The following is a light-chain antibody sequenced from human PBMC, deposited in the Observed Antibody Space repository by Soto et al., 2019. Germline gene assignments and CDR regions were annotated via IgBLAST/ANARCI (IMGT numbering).Light chain of an antibody. J-gene: IGKJ1*01. Sequence: EIVLTQSPGTLSLSPGERATLSCRASQSVSSSYLAWYQQKPGQAPRLLIYGASSRATGIPDRFSGSGSGTDFTLTISRLEPEDFAVYYCQQYNHRPSFGQGTKVDIK. CDR1: QSVSSSY. CDR2: GAS. V-gene: IGKV3-20*01. CDR3: QQYNHRPS.